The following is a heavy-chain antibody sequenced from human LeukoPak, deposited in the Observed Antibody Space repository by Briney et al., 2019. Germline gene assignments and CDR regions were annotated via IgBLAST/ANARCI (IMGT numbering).Heavy chain of an antibody. CDR2: ISYDGSNK. Sequence: PGGSLRLSCAASGFTFSSYGMHWVRQAPGKGLEWVAVISYDGSNKYDADSVKGRFTISRDNSKNTLYLQMNSLRAEDTAVYYCAKSGDEGYWGQGTLVTVSS. D-gene: IGHD1-26*01. V-gene: IGHV3-30*18. J-gene: IGHJ4*02. CDR3: AKSGDEGY. CDR1: GFTFSSYG.